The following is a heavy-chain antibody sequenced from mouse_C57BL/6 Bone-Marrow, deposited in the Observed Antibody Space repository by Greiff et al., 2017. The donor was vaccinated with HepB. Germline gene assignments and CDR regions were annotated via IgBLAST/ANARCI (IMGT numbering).Heavy chain of an antibody. D-gene: IGHD1-1*01. J-gene: IGHJ1*03. CDR3: AKYYYGSSGYFDV. Sequence: EVQRVESGGDLVKPGGSLKLSCAASGFTFSSYGMSWVRQTPDKRLEWVATISSGGSYTYYPDSVKGRFTISRDNAKNTLYLQMSSLKSEDTAMYYCAKYYYGSSGYFDVWGTGTTVTVSS. V-gene: IGHV5-6*01. CDR2: ISSGGSYT. CDR1: GFTFSSYG.